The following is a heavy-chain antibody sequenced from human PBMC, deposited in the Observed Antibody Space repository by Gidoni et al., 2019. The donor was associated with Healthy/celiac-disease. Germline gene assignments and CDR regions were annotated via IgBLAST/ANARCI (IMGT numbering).Heavy chain of an antibody. CDR1: GYSISSGYY. D-gene: IGHD2-2*01. CDR3: ARDGGERDVVVVPAAMRRFLINYNWFDP. V-gene: IGHV4-38-2*02. Sequence: QVQLQESGPGLVKPSETLSLTCAVSGYSISSGYYWGWIRQPPGKGLEWIGSIYHSGSTYYNPSLKSRVTISVDTSKNQFSLKLSSVTAADTAVYYCARDGGERDVVVVPAAMRRFLINYNWFDPWGQGTLVTVSS. CDR2: IYHSGST. J-gene: IGHJ5*02.